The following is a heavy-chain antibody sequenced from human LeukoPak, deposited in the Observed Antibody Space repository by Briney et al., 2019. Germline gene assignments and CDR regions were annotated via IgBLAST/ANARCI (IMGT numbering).Heavy chain of an antibody. Sequence: GGSLRLSCVGSSIRFADHWMLWVRQVPGEPPAWVARSDRDGVVREYADSVKGRFIIPRDNARNTIHLEMNRLKVEGTAIYYCVASRWSGALDFWGQGSLVTVSS. CDR2: SDRDGVVR. CDR3: VASRWSGALDF. V-gene: IGHV3-74*01. J-gene: IGHJ4*02. D-gene: IGHD3-3*01. CDR1: SIRFADHW.